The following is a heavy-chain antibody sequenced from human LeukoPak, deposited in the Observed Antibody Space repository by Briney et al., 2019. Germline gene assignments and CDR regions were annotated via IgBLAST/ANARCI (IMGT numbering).Heavy chain of an antibody. Sequence: GGSLRLSCAASGFNFIDYSMNWVRQAPGKWLEWISYIGISSGNTKYADSVKGRFTISRDKGSNSLYLQMNSLRVEDTAVYYCARDHRYAFDNWGHGTLVTVSS. CDR2: IGISSGNT. CDR3: ARDHRYAFDN. CDR1: GFNFIDYS. V-gene: IGHV3-48*01. J-gene: IGHJ4*01. D-gene: IGHD5-12*01.